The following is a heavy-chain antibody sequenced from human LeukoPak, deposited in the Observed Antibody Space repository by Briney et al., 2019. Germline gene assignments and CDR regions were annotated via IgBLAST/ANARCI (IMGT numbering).Heavy chain of an antibody. V-gene: IGHV3-30*18. CDR3: AKDKYGYYFDY. D-gene: IGHD3-10*01. J-gene: IGHJ4*02. CDR2: ISYDGSNK. CDR1: GFTFSSYG. Sequence: GGSLRLSCAASGFTFSSYGMHWVRQASGKGLEWVAVISYDGSNKYYADSVKGRVTISRDNSKNTLYLQMNSLRAEDTAVYYCAKDKYGYYFDYWGQGNLVTVSS.